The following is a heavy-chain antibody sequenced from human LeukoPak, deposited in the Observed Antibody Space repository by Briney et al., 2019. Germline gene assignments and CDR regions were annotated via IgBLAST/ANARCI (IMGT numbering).Heavy chain of an antibody. CDR2: ITNSGTT. Sequence: SETLSLTCNVSGESISSHYWSWTRQSPGKGLEWIGYITNSGTTKFNPSLKSRVTISRDTSKNQISLRLSSVSAADTAVYYCARGSVGSWDYYYYYMDVWGKGTTVTISS. J-gene: IGHJ6*03. CDR3: ARGSVGSWDYYYYYMDV. CDR1: GESISSHY. D-gene: IGHD1-26*01. V-gene: IGHV4-59*11.